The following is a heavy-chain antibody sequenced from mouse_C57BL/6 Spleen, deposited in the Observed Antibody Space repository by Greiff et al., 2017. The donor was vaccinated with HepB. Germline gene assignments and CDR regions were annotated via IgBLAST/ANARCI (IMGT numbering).Heavy chain of an antibody. V-gene: IGHV1-64*01. J-gene: IGHJ1*03. CDR1: GYTFTSYW. Sequence: QVQLKQPGAELVKPGASVKLSCKASGYTFTSYWMHWVKQRPGQGLEWIGMIHPNSGSTNYNEKFKSKATLTVDKSSSTAYMQLSSLTSEDSAVYYCARRGSSSPYWYFDVWGTGTTVTVSS. D-gene: IGHD1-1*01. CDR3: ARRGSSSPYWYFDV. CDR2: IHPNSGST.